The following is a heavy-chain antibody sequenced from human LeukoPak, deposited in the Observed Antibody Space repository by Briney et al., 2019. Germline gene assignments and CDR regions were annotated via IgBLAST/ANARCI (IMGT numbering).Heavy chain of an antibody. CDR1: GGTFSSYA. Sequence: SVKVSCKASGGTFSSYAISWVRQAPRQGLEWTGTIIAILGIANYAQKFQGRVTITADKSTSTAYMELSSLRSEDTAVYYCARDSLLRQTDNDAFDMWGQGTMVTVSS. D-gene: IGHD3-22*01. CDR2: IIAILGIA. J-gene: IGHJ3*02. CDR3: ARDSLLRQTDNDAFDM. V-gene: IGHV1-69*04.